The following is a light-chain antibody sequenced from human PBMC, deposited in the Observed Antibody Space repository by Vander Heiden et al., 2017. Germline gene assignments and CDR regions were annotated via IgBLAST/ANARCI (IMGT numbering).Light chain of an antibody. V-gene: IGKV1-33*01. J-gene: IGKJ2*01. CDR2: DAS. Sequence: IQMTQSPSSLSASVGDRVTITCPASQDISNYLNWYQQKPGKAPKLLIYDASNLETGVPSRFSGSGSGTDFTFTISSLQPEDIATYYCQQDDNLPYTFGQGTKLEIK. CDR3: QQDDNLPYT. CDR1: QDISNY.